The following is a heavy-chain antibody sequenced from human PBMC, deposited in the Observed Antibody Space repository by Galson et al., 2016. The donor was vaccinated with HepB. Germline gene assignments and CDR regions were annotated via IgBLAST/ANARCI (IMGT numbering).Heavy chain of an antibody. Sequence: SLRLSCAASGFSFAYFAMHWVRQAPGKGLEWGAGISWTSGSIGCADSVKGRVTIPSDHPNNPLFLQMNSVRTEDTAWYYCAKDIDANCNYFGLLGGSNHSYALDVWGQGTTVTVSS. CDR3: AKDIDANCNYFGLLGGSNHSYALDV. J-gene: IGHJ6*02. D-gene: IGHD1-7*01. CDR2: ISWTSGSI. CDR1: GFSFAYFA. V-gene: IGHV3-9*01.